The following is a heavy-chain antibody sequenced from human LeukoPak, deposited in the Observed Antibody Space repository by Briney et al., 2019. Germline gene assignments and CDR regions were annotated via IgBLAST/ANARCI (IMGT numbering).Heavy chain of an antibody. V-gene: IGHV3-7*03. D-gene: IGHD1-26*01. CDR2: INQDGRRK. CDR3: ARDRSYGSFAS. CDR1: GFTFSTYW. J-gene: IGHJ4*02. Sequence: GESLRVSCATLGFTFSTYWMSWVRQAPGNGPELVANINQDGRRKYYVDSVRGRFTISRDNAKNPLYLQMSSLRAEDTALYYCARDRSYGSFASWGQGTLVTVPS.